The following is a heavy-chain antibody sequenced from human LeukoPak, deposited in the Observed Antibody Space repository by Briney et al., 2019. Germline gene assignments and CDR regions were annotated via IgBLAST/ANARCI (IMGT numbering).Heavy chain of an antibody. D-gene: IGHD5-18*01. CDR1: GFTFSSYW. CDR2: IKEDGSEK. J-gene: IGHJ6*02. Sequence: GGSLRLSCAASGFTFSSYWMSWVRQAPGKGLEWVANIKEDGSEKYYVDSVKGRFTISRDNAKNSLYLQMNSLRAEDTALYYCAEDMGIQLWPRPPSYYYYYGMDVWGQGTTVTVSS. V-gene: IGHV3-7*03. CDR3: AEDMGIQLWPRPPSYYYYYGMDV.